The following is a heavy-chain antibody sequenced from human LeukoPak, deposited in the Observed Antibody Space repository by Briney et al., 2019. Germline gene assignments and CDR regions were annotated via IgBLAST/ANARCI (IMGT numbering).Heavy chain of an antibody. D-gene: IGHD6-19*01. J-gene: IGHJ4*02. CDR3: ATDRLYGSGWYYFDY. V-gene: IGHV1-24*01. Sequence: ASVKVSCKVSGYTLTELSMHWVRQAPGKGLEWMGGFDPEDGETIYAQKFQGRVTMTEDTSTDTAYTELSSLRSEDTAVYYCATDRLYGSGWYYFDYWGQGTLVTVSS. CDR1: GYTLTELS. CDR2: FDPEDGET.